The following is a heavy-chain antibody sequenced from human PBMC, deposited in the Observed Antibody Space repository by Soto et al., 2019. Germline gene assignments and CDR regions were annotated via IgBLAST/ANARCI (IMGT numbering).Heavy chain of an antibody. CDR1: GFSFSTYS. Sequence: PGGSLRLSCAASGFSFSTYSMNWVRQAPGKGLEWVSYISSSNSAIYYADSVKGRFTISRDNAKNSLYLQMNSLRAEDTALYYCATSYAQFFTHWGQGTLVTVSS. CDR2: ISSSNSAI. J-gene: IGHJ1*01. CDR3: ATSYAQFFTH. V-gene: IGHV3-48*01. D-gene: IGHD4-17*01.